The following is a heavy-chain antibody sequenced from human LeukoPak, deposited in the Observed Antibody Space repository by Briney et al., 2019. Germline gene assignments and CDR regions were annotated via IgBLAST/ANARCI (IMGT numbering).Heavy chain of an antibody. Sequence: GGSPRLSCAASGIPFYSYWMHWVRQAPGKGLVLVSRINSDGSFTSYADSVKGRFTISRDNVNHTLYLQMNRLRAEDTLVYYCARASVQVLWFGEFPLGVDYWGQGTLVTVSS. V-gene: IGHV3-74*01. CDR2: INSDGSFT. J-gene: IGHJ4*02. D-gene: IGHD3-10*01. CDR3: ARASVQVLWFGEFPLGVDY. CDR1: GIPFYSYW.